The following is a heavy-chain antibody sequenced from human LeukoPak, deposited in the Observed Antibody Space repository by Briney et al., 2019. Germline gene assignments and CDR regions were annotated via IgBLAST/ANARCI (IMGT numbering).Heavy chain of an antibody. CDR3: ARYEGGSGPFDY. J-gene: IGHJ4*02. CDR1: GFTFSSYA. CDR2: ISFYGSNK. D-gene: IGHD3-10*01. Sequence: GRSLRLSCAASGFTFSSYAMHWVRQAPGKGLEWVAVISFYGSNKYYADSVKGRFTISRDNSKNTLYLQMNSLRAEDTAVYYCARYEGGSGPFDYWGQGTLVTVSS. V-gene: IGHV3-30*14.